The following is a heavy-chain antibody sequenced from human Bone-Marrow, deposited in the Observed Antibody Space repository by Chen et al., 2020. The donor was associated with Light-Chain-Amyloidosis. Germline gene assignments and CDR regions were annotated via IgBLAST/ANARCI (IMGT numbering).Heavy chain of an antibody. J-gene: IGHJ3*02. D-gene: IGHD3-22*01. V-gene: IGHV3-30*18. CDR2: ISYDGSNK. CDR3: AKGGYYDRTPDSFDI. Sequence: QVQLVESGGGVVQPGRSLRLSCAASGFTFSSYGMHWVRQAPGKGLEWVAVISYDGSNKYYADSVKGRFTISRDNSKNTLYLQMNXLRAEDTAVYYCAKGGYYDRTPDSFDIWGQGTMVTVSS. CDR1: GFTFSSYG.